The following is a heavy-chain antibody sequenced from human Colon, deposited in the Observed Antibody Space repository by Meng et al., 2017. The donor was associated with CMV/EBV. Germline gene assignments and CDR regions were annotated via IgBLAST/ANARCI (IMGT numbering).Heavy chain of an antibody. CDR3: ARGIDGRTVFGNGMDV. V-gene: IGHV3-23*01. D-gene: IGHD3-3*01. Sequence: GESLKISCAASGFTFSNHTMSWVRQAPGKGLEWVSVVSGSGGSTYYADSVKGRFTISRDNSKNTLYLQMNSLRAEDTAVYYCARGIDGRTVFGNGMDVWGQGTTVTVSS. CDR2: VSGSGGST. CDR1: GFTFSNHT. J-gene: IGHJ6*02.